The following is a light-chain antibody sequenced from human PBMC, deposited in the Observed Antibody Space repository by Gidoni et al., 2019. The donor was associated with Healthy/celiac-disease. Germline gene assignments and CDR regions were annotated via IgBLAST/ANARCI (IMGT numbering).Light chain of an antibody. J-gene: IGKJ4*01. CDR2: WAS. V-gene: IGKV4-1*01. CDR1: QSFLSRSTNTNY. Sequence: DIVMTQSPDYLAVSLGERATINCKSSQSFLSRSTNTNYLGWYQQTPGQPPRVLIYWASTRESCVPDLFSGSASGTEFNLTISSLQAEDVAVYYCQQYYRSPLTFVGGTKVEIK. CDR3: QQYYRSPLT.